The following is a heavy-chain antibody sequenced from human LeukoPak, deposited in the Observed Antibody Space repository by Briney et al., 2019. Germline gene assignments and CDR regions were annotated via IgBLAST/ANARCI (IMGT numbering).Heavy chain of an antibody. CDR3: AKRGVVIRAILVGFHKEAYYFDS. CDR1: GITLSNYG. Sequence: GGSLRLSCAVSGITLSNYGMSWVRQAPGKGLEWVAGISDSGGSTNYADSVKGRFTISRDNPKNTLYLQMNSLRAEDTAVYFCAKRGVVIRAILVGFHKEAYYFDSWGQGALVTASS. J-gene: IGHJ4*02. D-gene: IGHD2-21*01. V-gene: IGHV3-23*01. CDR2: ISDSGGST.